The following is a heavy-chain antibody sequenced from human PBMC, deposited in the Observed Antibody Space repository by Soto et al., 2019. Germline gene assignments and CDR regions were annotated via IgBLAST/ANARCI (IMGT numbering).Heavy chain of an antibody. CDR1: GFTFSSYG. D-gene: IGHD3-10*01. CDR2: ISYDGSNK. CDR3: AKDRMGAGVRGYFDY. V-gene: IGHV3-30*18. Sequence: QVQLVESGGGVVQPGKSLRLSCAGSGFTFSSYGMDWVRQAPGKGREGVAVISYDGSNKYYADSVKGRFTISRDNSKNTLYLQMSSLRADDTAVYYCAKDRMGAGVRGYFDYWGQGTLVTVSS. J-gene: IGHJ4*02.